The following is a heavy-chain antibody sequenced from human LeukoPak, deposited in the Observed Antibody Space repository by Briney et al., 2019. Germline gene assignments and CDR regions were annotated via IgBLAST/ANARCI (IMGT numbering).Heavy chain of an antibody. D-gene: IGHD6-13*01. CDR2: IYSGGST. CDR3: ARGKTAASGVFDY. J-gene: IGHJ4*02. Sequence: GGSLRLSCAASGFTVSSNYMSWVRQAPGKGLEWVSVIYSGGSTYYADSVKGRFTISRDNAKNSLYLQMNSLRAEDTAVYYCARGKTAASGVFDYWGQGTLVTVSS. CDR1: GFTVSSNY. V-gene: IGHV3-53*01.